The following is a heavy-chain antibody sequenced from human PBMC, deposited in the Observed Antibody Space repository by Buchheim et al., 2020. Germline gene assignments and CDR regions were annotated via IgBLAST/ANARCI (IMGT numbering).Heavy chain of an antibody. D-gene: IGHD3-16*01. Sequence: QVQLVQSGAEVKKPGASVKVSCKASGYAFTGYYMHWVRQAPGQGLEWMGWINPNSGGTNYAQKFQDWVTMTRDTSINTAYMELSRLRSDDTAVYYCARDSPTFPGGMDVWGQGTTVTVSS. CDR2: INPNSGGT. CDR3: ARDSPTFPGGMDV. V-gene: IGHV1-2*04. J-gene: IGHJ6*02. CDR1: GYAFTGYY.